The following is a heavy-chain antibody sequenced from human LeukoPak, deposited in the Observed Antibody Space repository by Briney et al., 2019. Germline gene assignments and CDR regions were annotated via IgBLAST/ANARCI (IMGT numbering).Heavy chain of an antibody. CDR2: ISSYNGNT. V-gene: IGHV1-18*01. D-gene: IGHD3-9*01. CDR3: SRGSFPSDDIFAGPFDN. J-gene: IGHJ4*02. Sequence: EASVKVSCKASGYTFTSYGISWVRQAPGQGLEWMGWISSYNGNTNYAQKLQGRATMTTDTSTSTAYMELRSLRSDDTAVYYCSRGSFPSDDIFAGPFDNWGQGTLVTGSS. CDR1: GYTFTSYG.